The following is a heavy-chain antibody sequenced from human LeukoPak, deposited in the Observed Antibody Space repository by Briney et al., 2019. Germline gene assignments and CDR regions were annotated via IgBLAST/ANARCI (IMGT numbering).Heavy chain of an antibody. CDR3: AKDAQRGFDYSNSLEY. CDR1: GFTFSSYA. D-gene: IGHD4-11*01. CDR2: IWSDKSNK. J-gene: IGHJ4*02. Sequence: SGGSLRLSCAASGFTFSSYAMHWVRQAPGKGLEWVAVIWSDKSNKFYADSVRGRFTISRDDSRKTVYLQMEKMTAEDTAIYYCAKDAQRGFDYSNSLEYWGQGALVTVAS. V-gene: IGHV3-33*06.